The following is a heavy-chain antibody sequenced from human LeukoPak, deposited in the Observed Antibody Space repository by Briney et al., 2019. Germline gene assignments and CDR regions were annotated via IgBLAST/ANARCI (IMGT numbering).Heavy chain of an antibody. CDR1: GFIFSSHG. CDR2: ISYDGSSE. V-gene: IGHV3-30*03. D-gene: IGHD3-16*02. CDR3: ARSTFGGIIVIGDY. J-gene: IGHJ4*02. Sequence: TGRSLGLSCAASGFIFSSHGMHWVRQAPGKGLEWVAVISYDGSSEYYADSVQGRFIISRDNSKNTLFLQMNSLRPEDTAVYYCARSTFGGIIVIGDYWGQGTLVTVS.